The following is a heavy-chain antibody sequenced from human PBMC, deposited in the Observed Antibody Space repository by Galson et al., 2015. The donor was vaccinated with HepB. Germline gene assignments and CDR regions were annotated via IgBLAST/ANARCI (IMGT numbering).Heavy chain of an antibody. J-gene: IGHJ3*02. CDR3: ARYYYDSSGYYYEEAFDI. CDR1: GGTFSSYA. Sequence: SVKVSCKASGGTFSSYAISWVRQAPGQGLEWMGRIIPILGIANYAQKFQGRVTITADKSTSTAYMELSSLRSEDTAVCYCARYYYDSSGYYYEEAFDIWGQGTMVTVSS. CDR2: IIPILGIA. V-gene: IGHV1-69*04. D-gene: IGHD3-22*01.